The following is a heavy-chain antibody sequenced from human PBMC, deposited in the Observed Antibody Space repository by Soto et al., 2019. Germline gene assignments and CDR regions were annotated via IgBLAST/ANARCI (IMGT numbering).Heavy chain of an antibody. Sequence: PGGSLRLSCAASGFTFDDYTMHWVRQAPGKGLEWVSLISWDGGSTYYADSVKGRFTISRDNSKNSLYLQMNSLRTEDTALYYCAKQQLERRDYYYYGMGVWGQGTTVTVSS. J-gene: IGHJ6*02. CDR1: GFTFDDYT. V-gene: IGHV3-43*01. CDR3: AKQQLERRDYYYYGMGV. CDR2: ISWDGGST. D-gene: IGHD1-1*01.